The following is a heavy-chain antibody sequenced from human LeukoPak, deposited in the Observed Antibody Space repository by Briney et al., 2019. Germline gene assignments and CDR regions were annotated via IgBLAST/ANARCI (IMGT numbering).Heavy chain of an antibody. CDR1: GVTFSDYY. V-gene: IGHV3-11*01. CDR3: AREVAAWELPDY. CDR2: ISSGGSTI. Sequence: SGGSLRLSCAASGVTFSDYYMCWIRPAPGKGVGVFSYISSGGSTIYYAASEKRRFTITRYTAKTSMYLQINSLTAEDTAVYYCAREVAAWELPDYWGQAPLVTVSS. D-gene: IGHD1-26*01. J-gene: IGHJ4*02.